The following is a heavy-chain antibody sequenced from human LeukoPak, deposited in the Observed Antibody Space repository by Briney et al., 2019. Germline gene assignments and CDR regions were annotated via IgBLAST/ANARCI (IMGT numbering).Heavy chain of an antibody. CDR2: INHNGGT. CDR1: GGSFSDYS. CDR3: ARVAYRYSINDWSRTGLGAYATKYYYYMDV. J-gene: IGHJ6*03. D-gene: IGHD3-9*01. Sequence: TSSETLSLTCAVYGGSFSDYSWTWIRQAPGEGLEWIGEINHNGGTNHNPPLVSRVIMSVDTSKNQFSLKVSSVTAADTAVYCCARVAYRYSINDWSRTGLGAYATKYYYYMDVWGKGTTVTVSS. V-gene: IGHV4-34*01.